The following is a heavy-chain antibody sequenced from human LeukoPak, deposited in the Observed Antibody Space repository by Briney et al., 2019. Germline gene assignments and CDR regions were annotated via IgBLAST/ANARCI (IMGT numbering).Heavy chain of an antibody. D-gene: IGHD3-22*01. CDR1: GGSISSYY. V-gene: IGHV4-59*01. CDR2: IYYSGST. J-gene: IGHJ6*02. Sequence: PSETLSLTCTVSGGSISSYYWSWIRQPPGKGLEWIGYIYYSGSTNYNPSLKSRVTISVDTSKNQFSLKLSSVTAADTAVYYCARTVTMIGSIWMDVWGQGTTVTVSS. CDR3: ARTVTMIGSIWMDV.